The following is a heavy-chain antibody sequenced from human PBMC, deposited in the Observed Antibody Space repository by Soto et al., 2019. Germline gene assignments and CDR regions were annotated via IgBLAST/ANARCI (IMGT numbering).Heavy chain of an antibody. CDR3: ARGRYGEY. CDR1: GYGFTTYG. V-gene: IGHV1-18*01. D-gene: IGHD3-10*01. Sequence: QVHLVQSGAEVKKPGASVKVSCKGSGYGFTTYGITRVRQAPGQGLEWMAWISANNGNTNYAQKLQGRVTVTRDTSTSTAYMELRSLRSDGTAVYYCARGRYGEYWGQGAVVTVSS. CDR2: ISANNGNT. J-gene: IGHJ4*02.